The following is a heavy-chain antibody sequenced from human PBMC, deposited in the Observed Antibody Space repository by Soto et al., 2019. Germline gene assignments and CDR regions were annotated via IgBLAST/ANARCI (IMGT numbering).Heavy chain of an antibody. J-gene: IGHJ6*02. Sequence: SQTLSLTCAISGDSVSSNSAAWNWIGQSTSRGLEWLGRTYYRSKWYNDYAVSVKSRITINPDTSKNQFSLQLNSVTPEDTAVYYCARERYCSSTSCYTYYYYGMDVWGQVTTVTVSS. V-gene: IGHV6-1*01. D-gene: IGHD2-2*02. CDR2: TYYRSKWYN. CDR3: ARERYCSSTSCYTYYYYGMDV. CDR1: GDSVSSNSAA.